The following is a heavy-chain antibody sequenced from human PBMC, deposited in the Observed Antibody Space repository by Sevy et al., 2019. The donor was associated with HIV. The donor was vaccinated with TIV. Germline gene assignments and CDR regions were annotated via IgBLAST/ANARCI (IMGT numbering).Heavy chain of an antibody. CDR3: ARGLQLWLGHFDY. Sequence: SKTLSLTCAVSGAAVSGYFWSWVRQPPGKGLEWLGYIYDGGTTNYNPSLDSRLTISVDTSKNQFSPKLSSVTAADTAVYYCARGLQLWLGHFDYWGQGTLVTVSS. CDR2: IYDGGTT. D-gene: IGHD5-18*01. CDR1: GAAVSGYF. J-gene: IGHJ4*02. V-gene: IGHV4-59*02.